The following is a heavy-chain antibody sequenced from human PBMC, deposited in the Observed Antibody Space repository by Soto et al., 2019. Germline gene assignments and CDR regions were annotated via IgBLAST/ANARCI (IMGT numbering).Heavy chain of an antibody. D-gene: IGHD6-19*01. V-gene: IGHV3-64*02. Sequence: PGWSLRLPCAASGFIFSSYLMNWVRQAPGKGLEYVSAITGNGGSTYHADSVKGRFSISRDNSKNTLYLQMGSLRAEDMAVYYCGRASSSGWYVEYWGQGA. CDR2: ITGNGGST. CDR1: GFIFSSYL. J-gene: IGHJ4*02. CDR3: GRASSSGWYVEY.